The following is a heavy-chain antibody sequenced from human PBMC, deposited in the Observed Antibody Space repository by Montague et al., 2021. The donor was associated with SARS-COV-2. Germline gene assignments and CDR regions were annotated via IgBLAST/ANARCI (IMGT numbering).Heavy chain of an antibody. D-gene: IGHD6-13*01. V-gene: IGHV4-34*01. CDR3: ARTDYISSWFGAKKWFDP. CDR2: INHSGST. Sequence: SETLSLTCAVYGGSFSAYYWSRIRRPPGKGLEWIGEINHSGSTNYNPSLKSRVTISVDTSKNQFSLKLSSVTAADTAVYYCARTDYISSWFGAKKWFDPWGQGTLVTASS. CDR1: GGSFSAYY. J-gene: IGHJ5*02.